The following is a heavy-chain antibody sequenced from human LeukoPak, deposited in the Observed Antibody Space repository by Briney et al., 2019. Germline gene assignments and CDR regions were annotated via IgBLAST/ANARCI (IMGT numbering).Heavy chain of an antibody. D-gene: IGHD1-14*01. CDR3: AREPYRRAPNYYYYGMDV. CDR1: GFTFSSYG. CDR2: IWYDGSNK. V-gene: IGHV3-33*01. J-gene: IGHJ6*02. Sequence: GGSLRLSCAASGFTFSSYGMHWVRQAPGKGLEWVAVIWYDGSNKYYADSVKGRFTISRDNSKNTLYLQMNSLRAEDTAVYYCAREPYRRAPNYYYYGMDVWGQGATVTVPS.